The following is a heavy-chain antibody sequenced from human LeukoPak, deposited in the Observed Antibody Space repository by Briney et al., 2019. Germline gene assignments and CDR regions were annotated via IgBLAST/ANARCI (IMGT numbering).Heavy chain of an antibody. Sequence: ASVKVSCKASGYTFTGYYMHWVRQAPGQGLEWMGWINPNSGGTNYAQKFQGRVTMTRDTSISTAYMELSRLRFDDTAVYYCARVEPSKLGYGMDVWGQGTTVTVSS. CDR1: GYTFTGYY. J-gene: IGHJ6*02. CDR3: ARVEPSKLGYGMDV. D-gene: IGHD1-14*01. V-gene: IGHV1-2*02. CDR2: INPNSGGT.